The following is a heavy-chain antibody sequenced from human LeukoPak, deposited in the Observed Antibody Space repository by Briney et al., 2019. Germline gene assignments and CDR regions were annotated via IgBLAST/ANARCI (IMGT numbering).Heavy chain of an antibody. CDR3: ARDNAGPQRFDY. Sequence: GGSLRLSCAASGFTFSSYWMHWVRQAPGKGLVWISRINTDGSSTTYADSVKGRFTISRDNAKNTLYLQMNSLRAEDTAVYYCARDNAGPQRFDYWGQGTLVTVSS. J-gene: IGHJ4*02. CDR1: GFTFSSYW. D-gene: IGHD2-2*01. CDR2: INTDGSST. V-gene: IGHV3-74*01.